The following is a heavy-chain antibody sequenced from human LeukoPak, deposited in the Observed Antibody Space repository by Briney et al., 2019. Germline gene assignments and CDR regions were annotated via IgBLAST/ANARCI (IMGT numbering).Heavy chain of an antibody. CDR2: INSDGSST. D-gene: IGHD3-10*01. CDR1: GFTFTTFR. J-gene: IGHJ4*02. CDR3: ARKPDYYGADY. Sequence: GGSLRLSCAASGFTFTTFRMNWVRQAPGKGLVWVSYINSDGSSTSYVDSVKGRFTVSRDNAKNTLYLQMNSLRAEDTAVYYCARKPDYYGADYWGQGTLVTVSS. V-gene: IGHV3-74*01.